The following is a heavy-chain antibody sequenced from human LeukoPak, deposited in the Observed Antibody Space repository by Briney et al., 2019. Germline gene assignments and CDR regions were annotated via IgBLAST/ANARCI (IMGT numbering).Heavy chain of an antibody. CDR2: ISSSSSSI. J-gene: IGHJ3*02. CDR3: ARDPTGYCSSTSCYDRAFDI. V-gene: IGHV3-48*01. CDR1: GFTFSSYS. D-gene: IGHD2-2*01. Sequence: PGGSLRLSCAASGFTFSSYSMNWVRQAPGKGLEWVSYISSSSSSIYYADSVKGRFTISRDNAKNSLYVQMNSLRAEDTAVYYCARDPTGYCSSTSCYDRAFDIWGKGTMVTVSS.